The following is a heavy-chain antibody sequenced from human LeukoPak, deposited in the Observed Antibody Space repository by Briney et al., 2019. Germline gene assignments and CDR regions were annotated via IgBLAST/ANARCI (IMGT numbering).Heavy chain of an antibody. D-gene: IGHD3-10*01. CDR3: ALAAYGSGSYFSFDY. V-gene: IGHV4-39*01. Sequence: SETLSLTCTVSGGSISSSSYYWGWLRQPPGKGLEWMGRIDYTGSTYYNPSLRSRVTITVDTSKNQCSLKLSSVTAADKAVYYCALAAYGSGSYFSFDYWGQGTLVTVSS. CDR1: GGSISSSSYY. CDR2: IDYTGST. J-gene: IGHJ4*02.